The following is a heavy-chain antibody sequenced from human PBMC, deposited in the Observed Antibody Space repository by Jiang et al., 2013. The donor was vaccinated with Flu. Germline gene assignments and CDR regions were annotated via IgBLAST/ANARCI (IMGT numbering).Heavy chain of an antibody. CDR2: IIPIFGTE. D-gene: IGHD5-18*01. V-gene: IGHV1-69*01. J-gene: IGHJ4*02. CDR3: ARGVGGYSHGYILY. CDR1: GDTFSSYG. Sequence: SGAEVKKPGSSVKLSCKASGDTFSSYGINWVRQAPGQGLEWVGGIIPIFGTEDYAQNFQGRVSITVDGSTSTAYMELKSLRSDDTAVYYCARGVGGYSHGYILYWGQGTLVTVSS.